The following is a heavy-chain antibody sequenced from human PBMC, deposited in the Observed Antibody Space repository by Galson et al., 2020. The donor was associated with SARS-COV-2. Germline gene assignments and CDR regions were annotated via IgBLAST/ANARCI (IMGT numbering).Heavy chain of an antibody. V-gene: IGHV1-18*01. D-gene: IGHD3-22*01. CDR2: ISGYNGNT. CDR3: ARDYYDSRAYYFDH. CDR1: GYTFTNYG. J-gene: IGHJ4*02. Sequence: ASVKVSCKASGYTFTNYGVSWVRQAPGQGLEWMGWISGYNGNTNYAQNLQDRVTMTTDTSTSTVYMELRSLSSDDTAIYYCARDYYDSRAYYFDHGGQGTLVAVSS.